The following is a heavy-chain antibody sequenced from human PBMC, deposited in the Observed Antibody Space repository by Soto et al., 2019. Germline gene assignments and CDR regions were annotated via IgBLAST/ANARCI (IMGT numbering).Heavy chain of an antibody. J-gene: IGHJ5*01. CDR3: ARRIHTSSWFDY. V-gene: IGHV6-1*01. CDR2: TYYRSQWYN. Sequence: QVPLQQSGPGLVTPSQTLSLTCAISGDSVSSDSATWNWIRQSPSRGLEWLGRTYYRSQWYNDYAVSMKSRITINPDTSKNQFSLHLNSVTPEDTAVYYCARRIHTSSWFDYWGQGTLVTVSS. CDR1: GDSVSSDSAT. D-gene: IGHD6-13*01.